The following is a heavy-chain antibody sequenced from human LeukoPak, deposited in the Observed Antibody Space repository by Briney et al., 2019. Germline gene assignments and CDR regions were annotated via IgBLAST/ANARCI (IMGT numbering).Heavy chain of an antibody. Sequence: GGSLRLSCAASGFTFSIYSMNWVRQAPGKGLEWVSSISSSSSYIYYADSVKGRFTISRDNAKNSLYLQMNSLRAEDTAVYYCSCVAVAGRYAFDIWGQGTMVTVSS. D-gene: IGHD6-19*01. J-gene: IGHJ3*02. V-gene: IGHV3-21*01. CDR2: ISSSSSYI. CDR1: GFTFSIYS. CDR3: SCVAVAGRYAFDI.